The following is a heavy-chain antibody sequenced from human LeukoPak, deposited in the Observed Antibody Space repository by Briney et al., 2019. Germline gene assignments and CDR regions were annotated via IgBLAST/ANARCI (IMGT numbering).Heavy chain of an antibody. D-gene: IGHD6-6*01. CDR3: ARHPGGITPRPEFFDY. Sequence: PSENLSLTYAVSGYSISSGYYLGWIRQPPGEGLEWIESKYQSRRSYYKPSLKSRVNISVDTSKNQFSLTLSSVTAADTAVYYCARHPGGITPRPEFFDYWGQGTLVTVSS. CDR1: GYSISSGYY. V-gene: IGHV4-38-2*01. CDR2: KYQSRRS. J-gene: IGHJ4*02.